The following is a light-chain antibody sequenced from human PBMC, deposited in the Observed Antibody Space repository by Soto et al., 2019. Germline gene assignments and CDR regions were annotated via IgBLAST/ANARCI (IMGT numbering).Light chain of an antibody. CDR3: QQYNSNPPT. V-gene: IGKV1-5*01. CDR1: QSISSW. Sequence: DIQMTQSPSTLSASVGDRVTITCRASQSISSWLAWYQQKPGKAPKLLIYDASSLESGVPSRFSGSGSGTEFPLTISSLQPDDFATYYCQQYNSNPPTFGQGTKVEI. J-gene: IGKJ1*01. CDR2: DAS.